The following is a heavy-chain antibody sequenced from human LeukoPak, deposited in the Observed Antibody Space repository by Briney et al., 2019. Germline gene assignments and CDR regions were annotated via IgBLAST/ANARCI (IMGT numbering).Heavy chain of an antibody. D-gene: IGHD3-9*01. Sequence: SGTLSLTCAVSGGSISSSNWWSWVRQPPGKGLEWIGEIYHSGSTNYNPSLKSRVTISVDKSKNQFSLKLSSVTAADTAVYYCARVYTLRYFDSPGPFDYWGQGTLVTVSS. CDR1: GGSISSSNW. J-gene: IGHJ4*02. V-gene: IGHV4-4*02. CDR3: ARVYTLRYFDSPGPFDY. CDR2: IYHSGST.